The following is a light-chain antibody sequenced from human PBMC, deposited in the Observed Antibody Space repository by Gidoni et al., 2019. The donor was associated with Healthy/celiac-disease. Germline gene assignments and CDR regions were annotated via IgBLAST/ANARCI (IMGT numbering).Light chain of an antibody. CDR3: QKYNSAPPAT. CDR2: AAS. CDR1: QGISNY. Sequence: DIQMTQSPSSLSASVGDRVTITCRASQGISNYLAWYQKKPGKVPKLLIYAASTLQSGVPSRLSGSGSGTDFTLTISSLQPEDVATYYCQKYNSAPPATFGGGTKVEIK. V-gene: IGKV1-27*01. J-gene: IGKJ4*01.